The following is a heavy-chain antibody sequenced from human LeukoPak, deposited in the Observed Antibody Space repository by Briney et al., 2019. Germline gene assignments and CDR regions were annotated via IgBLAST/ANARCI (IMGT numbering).Heavy chain of an antibody. D-gene: IGHD2-2*01. CDR1: GFTFSSYS. CDR2: ISSSSSTI. Sequence: GGCLRLSCAASGFTFSSYSMNWVRQAPGKGLEWASYISSSSSTIYYADSVKGRFTISRDNAKNSLYLQMNSLRAEDTAVYYCARDRGAIVVVPAAYFDYWGQGTLVTVSS. J-gene: IGHJ4*02. CDR3: ARDRGAIVVVPAAYFDY. V-gene: IGHV3-48*04.